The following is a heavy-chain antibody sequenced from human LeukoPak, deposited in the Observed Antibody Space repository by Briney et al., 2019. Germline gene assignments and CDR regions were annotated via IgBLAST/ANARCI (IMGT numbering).Heavy chain of an antibody. CDR3: ATGITMIVVPYYYGMDV. CDR1: GYTLTELS. D-gene: IGHD3-22*01. CDR2: FDPEDGET. Sequence: ASVKVSCKVSGYTLTELSMHWVRQAPGRGLEWMGGFDPEDGETIYAQKFQGRVTMTEDTSTDTAYMELSSLRSEDAAVYYCATGITMIVVPYYYGMDVWGQGTTVTVSS. V-gene: IGHV1-24*01. J-gene: IGHJ6*02.